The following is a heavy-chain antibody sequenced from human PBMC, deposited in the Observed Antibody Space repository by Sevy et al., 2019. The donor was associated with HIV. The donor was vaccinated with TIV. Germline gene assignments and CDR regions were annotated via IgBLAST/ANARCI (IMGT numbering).Heavy chain of an antibody. CDR3: AGRKVGDFWSGSVRGPWAGGPLFDY. Sequence: GGSLRLSCTSSGLSFDNYALTWVRQAPGKGLEWVSTISHSGDITNYADSVKGRFIISRDNSENTLYLQMNSLRAEDTALYYCAGRKVGDFWSGSVRGPWAGGPLFDYWGQGTLVTVSS. V-gene: IGHV3-23*01. CDR1: GLSFDNYA. CDR2: ISHSGDIT. D-gene: IGHD3-3*01. J-gene: IGHJ4*02.